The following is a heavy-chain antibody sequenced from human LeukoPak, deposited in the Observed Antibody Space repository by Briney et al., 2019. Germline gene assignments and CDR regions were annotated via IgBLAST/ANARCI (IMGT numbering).Heavy chain of an antibody. D-gene: IGHD6-25*01. CDR3: ARGSDTGAFDI. Sequence: SETLSLTCTVSGGSISSYYWSWIRQPPGKGLEWIGYIYYSGSTNYNPSLKSRVTISVDTSKNQFSLKLSSVTVADTAVYYCARGSDTGAFDIWGQGTVVTVSS. J-gene: IGHJ3*02. CDR2: IYYSGST. V-gene: IGHV4-59*01. CDR1: GGSISSYY.